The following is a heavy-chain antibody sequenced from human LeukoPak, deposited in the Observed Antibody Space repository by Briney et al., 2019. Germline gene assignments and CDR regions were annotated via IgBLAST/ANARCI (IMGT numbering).Heavy chain of an antibody. V-gene: IGHV3-7*01. J-gene: IGHJ6*02. Sequence: GGSLRLSCAASGFTFSSYWMSWVRQAPGKGLEWVANIKQDGSEKYYVDSVKGRFTIPRDNAKNSLYLQMNSLRAEDTAVYYCARLFDWLFGGYYYYYGMDVWGQGTTVTVSS. D-gene: IGHD3-9*01. CDR3: ARLFDWLFGGYYYYYGMDV. CDR2: IKQDGSEK. CDR1: GFTFSSYW.